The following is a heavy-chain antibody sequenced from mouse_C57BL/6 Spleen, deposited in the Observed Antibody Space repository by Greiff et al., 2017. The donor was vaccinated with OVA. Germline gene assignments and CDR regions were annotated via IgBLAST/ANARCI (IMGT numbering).Heavy chain of an antibody. CDR2: IHPNSGST. Sequence: VQLQQPGAELVKPGASVKLSCKASGYTFTSYWMHWVKQRPGQGLEWIGMIHPNSGSTNYNEKFKSKATLTVDKSSSTAYMQLSSLTSEDSAVYYCAREENNWDVENFDYWGQGTTLTVSS. CDR3: AREENNWDVENFDY. J-gene: IGHJ2*01. V-gene: IGHV1-64*01. D-gene: IGHD4-1*01. CDR1: GYTFTSYW.